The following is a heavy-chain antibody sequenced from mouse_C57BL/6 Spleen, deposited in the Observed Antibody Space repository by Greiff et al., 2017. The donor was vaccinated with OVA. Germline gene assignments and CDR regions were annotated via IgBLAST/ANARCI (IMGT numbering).Heavy chain of an antibody. D-gene: IGHD1-1*01. V-gene: IGHV5-4*01. CDR2: ISDGGSYT. CDR3: ARDGYYGSGAMDY. J-gene: IGHJ4*01. Sequence: EVNVVESGGGLVKPGGSLKLSCAASGFTFSSYAMSWVRQTPEKRLEWVATISDGGSYTYYPDNVKGRFTLSRDNAKTNLYLQMSHLKSEDTAMYYCARDGYYGSGAMDYWGQGTSVTVSS. CDR1: GFTFSSYA.